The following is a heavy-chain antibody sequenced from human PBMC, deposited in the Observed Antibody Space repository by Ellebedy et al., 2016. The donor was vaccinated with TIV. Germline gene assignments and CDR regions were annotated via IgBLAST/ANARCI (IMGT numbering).Heavy chain of an antibody. V-gene: IGHV1-2*04. CDR3: TRDLRNGSGSYPWFDP. Sequence: AASVKVSCKASGYTFTSYYMHWVRQAPGQGLEWMGRININSGDTKYAQQFQGWVTMTRDTSISTAYMELSRLRFADTAVYYCTRDLRNGSGSYPWFDPWGQGTPVTVSS. CDR1: GYTFTSYY. D-gene: IGHD3-10*01. CDR2: ININSGDT. J-gene: IGHJ5*02.